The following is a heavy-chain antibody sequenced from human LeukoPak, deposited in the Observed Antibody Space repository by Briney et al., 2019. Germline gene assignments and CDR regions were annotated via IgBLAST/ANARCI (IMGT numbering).Heavy chain of an antibody. D-gene: IGHD5-24*01. CDR1: GYTFTGYY. V-gene: IGHV1-18*04. CDR2: ISAYNGNS. J-gene: IGHJ4*02. Sequence: ASVKVSCKASGYTFTGYYMHWVRQAPGQGLEWMGWISAYNGNSNYAQKLQGRVTMTTDTSTSTAYMELRSLRSDDTAVYYCARDLGNGYRIYYFDYWGQGTLVTVSS. CDR3: ARDLGNGYRIYYFDY.